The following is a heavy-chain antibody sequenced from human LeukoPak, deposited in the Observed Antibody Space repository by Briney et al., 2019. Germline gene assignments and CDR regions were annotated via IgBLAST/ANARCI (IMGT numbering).Heavy chain of an antibody. CDR1: GFTLSSYN. J-gene: IGHJ4*02. CDR2: ISSSSSYI. CDR3: ARAMYSSSWYNPYNPFDY. Sequence: GGSLRLSCAASGFTLSSYNMNWVRQAPGKGLEWVSFISSSSSYIYYSDSVKGRFTISRDNAKNSLYLQMNSLRAEDTAVYYCARAMYSSSWYNPYNPFDYWGQGTLVTVSS. D-gene: IGHD6-13*01. V-gene: IGHV3-21*01.